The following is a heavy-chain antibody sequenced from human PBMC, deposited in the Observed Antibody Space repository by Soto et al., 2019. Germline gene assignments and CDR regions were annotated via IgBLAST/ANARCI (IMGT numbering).Heavy chain of an antibody. CDR1: GFSFISYS. Sequence: EAQLLESGGGSIQPGGSLRLSCAASGFSFISYSMSWVRQAPGKGLEWVSGISATGATAYYADSVKGRFTVSRDNSKNTLSLQMNSLRAEDTALYYRCVVPPALSRYHGMDVWGQGTTVIVSS. J-gene: IGHJ6*02. CDR2: ISATGATA. D-gene: IGHD2-15*01. CDR3: CVVPPALSRYHGMDV. V-gene: IGHV3-23*01.